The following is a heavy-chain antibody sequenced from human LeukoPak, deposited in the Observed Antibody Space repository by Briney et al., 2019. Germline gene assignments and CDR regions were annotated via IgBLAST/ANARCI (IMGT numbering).Heavy chain of an antibody. D-gene: IGHD3-16*02. J-gene: IGHJ5*02. CDR2: RHYRGTT. CDR3: ATSLYDYVWGSYRFHSRFDP. V-gene: IGHV4-59*12. CDR1: GASISSYY. Sequence: SETLSLTCTVSGASISSYYWSWIRQPPGKGLEWIASRHYRGTTNYNPSLKSRVTISVDTSKNQFSLKLSSVTAADTAVYYCATSLYDYVWGSYRFHSRFDPWGQGTLVTVSS.